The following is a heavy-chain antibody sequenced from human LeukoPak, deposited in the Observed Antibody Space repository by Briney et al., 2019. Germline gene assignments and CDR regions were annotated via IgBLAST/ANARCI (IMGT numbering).Heavy chain of an antibody. CDR1: GFTFSSYG. D-gene: IGHD3-10*01. CDR2: IRYDGSNQ. CDR3: AKDLEYSGSGSPGAFDY. Sequence: GRTLRLSCAAPGFTFSSYGMHWGRQARGKGLQRVAFIRYDGSNQYYTNCVKDRFTINRDKPKKTMYLKMNSLRAEDTAVYYCAKDLEYSGSGSPGAFDYWGQVTLVTVSA. J-gene: IGHJ4*02. V-gene: IGHV3-30*02.